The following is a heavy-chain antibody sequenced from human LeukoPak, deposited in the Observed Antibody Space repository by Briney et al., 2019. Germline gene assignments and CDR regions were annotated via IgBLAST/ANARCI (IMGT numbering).Heavy chain of an antibody. Sequence: GASVKVSCKASGFTSRDYYVQRVRQVPGQGLEWVGWMYFNSGATRYAPKFQGRVTLTGDTSINTVYMELVSLGSDDTAMYYCAREGSSASGQDWYAFDIWGQETMVTVSS. D-gene: IGHD5-12*01. CDR2: MYFNSGAT. V-gene: IGHV1-2*02. CDR1: GFTSRDYY. CDR3: AREGSSASGQDWYAFDI. J-gene: IGHJ3*02.